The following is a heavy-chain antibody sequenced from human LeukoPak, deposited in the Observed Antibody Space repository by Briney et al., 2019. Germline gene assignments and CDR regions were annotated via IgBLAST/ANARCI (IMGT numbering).Heavy chain of an antibody. CDR3: AGEYSSSWFGGWFDP. Sequence: GGSLRLSCAASGFTFSYYSMNWVRQAPGKGLEWVSYISSSSSYIYYADSVKGRFTISRDNAKNSLYLQMNSLRAEDTAVYYCAGEYSSSWFGGWFDPWGQGTLVTVSS. D-gene: IGHD2-2*01. CDR2: ISSSSSYI. CDR1: GFTFSYYS. J-gene: IGHJ5*02. V-gene: IGHV3-21*01.